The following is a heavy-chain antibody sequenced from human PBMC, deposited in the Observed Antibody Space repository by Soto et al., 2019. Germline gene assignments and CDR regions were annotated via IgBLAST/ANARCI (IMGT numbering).Heavy chain of an antibody. V-gene: IGHV1-3*01. J-gene: IGHJ4*02. CDR3: ARKGYYGSGIYHFDY. Sequence: QVHLVQSGAEVKEPGASVKVSCKTSGYTFTTYPIHWVRQAPGQRLEWMGFINAANGDTGYSQKFQGRVTIARNTSARTAYMEMSSLRAEDTAVYFCARKGYYGSGIYHFDYWGQGTLVTDSS. CDR2: INAANGDT. CDR1: GYTFTTYP. D-gene: IGHD3-10*01.